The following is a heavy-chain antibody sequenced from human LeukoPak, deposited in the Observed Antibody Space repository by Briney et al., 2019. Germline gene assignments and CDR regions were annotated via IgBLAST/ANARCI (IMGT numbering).Heavy chain of an antibody. Sequence: SETLSLTCTVSGGSISSSSYYWGWIRQPPGKGLEWIGSIYYSGSTYYNPSLKSRVTISVDTSKNQFSLKLSSVTAADTAVYYCARYGPIVGASPLDYWGQGPLVTVSS. CDR2: IYYSGST. CDR3: ARYGPIVGASPLDY. J-gene: IGHJ4*02. V-gene: IGHV4-39*01. CDR1: GGSISSSSYY. D-gene: IGHD1-26*01.